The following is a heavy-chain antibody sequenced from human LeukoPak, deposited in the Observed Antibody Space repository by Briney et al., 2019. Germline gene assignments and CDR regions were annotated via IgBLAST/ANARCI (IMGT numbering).Heavy chain of an antibody. CDR3: ARFGNSGSQAAFDI. D-gene: IGHD1-26*01. CDR2: ISYDGSNK. CDR1: GFTFSSYA. Sequence: GGSLRLSCAASGFTFSSYAMHWVRQAPGKGLEWVAVISYDGSNKYYADSVKGRFAISRDNSKNTLYLQMNSLRAEDTAVYYCARFGNSGSQAAFDIWGQGTMVTVSS. J-gene: IGHJ3*02. V-gene: IGHV3-30*01.